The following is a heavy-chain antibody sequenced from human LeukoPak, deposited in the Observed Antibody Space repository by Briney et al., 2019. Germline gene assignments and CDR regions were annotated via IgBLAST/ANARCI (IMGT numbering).Heavy chain of an antibody. J-gene: IGHJ6*02. V-gene: IGHV4-30-4*08. D-gene: IGHD3-3*01. CDR2: IHYSGSP. CDR1: GGSISSGDYF. Sequence: SETLSLTCTVSGGSISSGDYFWSWIRQHPGKGLEWIGYIHYSGSPYYNPSLKSRVTISVDTSKNQFSLKLSSVTAADTAVYYCARGTYYDFWASYYCYGMDVWGQGTTVTVSS. CDR3: ARGTYYDFWASYYCYGMDV.